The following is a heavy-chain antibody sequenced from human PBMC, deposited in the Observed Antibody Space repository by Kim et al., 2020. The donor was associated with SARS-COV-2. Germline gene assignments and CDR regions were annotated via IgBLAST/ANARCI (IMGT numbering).Heavy chain of an antibody. CDR1: GYTFTSYD. V-gene: IGHV1-8*01. CDR3: ARSRRGKGIVGVVAATYYYYMDV. J-gene: IGHJ6*03. D-gene: IGHD2-15*01. CDR2: MNPNSGNT. Sequence: ASVKVSCKASGYTFTSYDINWVRQATGQGLEWMGWMNPNSGNTRYAQKFQGRVTMTSNTSISTAYMELSSLRSEYTAVYYCARSRRGKGIVGVVAATYYYYMDVWGKGTTCSVSS.